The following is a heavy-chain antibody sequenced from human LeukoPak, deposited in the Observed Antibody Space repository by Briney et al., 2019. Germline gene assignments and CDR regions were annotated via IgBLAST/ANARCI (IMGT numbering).Heavy chain of an antibody. V-gene: IGHV3-7*01. J-gene: IGHJ4*02. Sequence: GGSLRLSCAASRFTFSNYWMTWVRQAPGKGLEWVGNINQDASEKNYVDSVKGRFTISRDNAENSLYPQMNSLRAEDTAIYYCARDRHINSWSNDRFDYWGQGALVTVSS. D-gene: IGHD6-13*01. CDR1: RFTFSNYW. CDR2: INQDASEK. CDR3: ARDRHINSWSNDRFDY.